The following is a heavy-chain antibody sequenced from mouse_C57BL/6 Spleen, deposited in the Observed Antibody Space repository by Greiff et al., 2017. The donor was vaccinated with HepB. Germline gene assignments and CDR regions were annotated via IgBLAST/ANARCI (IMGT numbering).Heavy chain of an antibody. Sequence: VQLKESGPVLVKPGASVKMSCKASGYTFTDYYMNWVKQSHGKSLEWIGVINPYNGGTSYNQKFKGKATLTVDKSSSTAYMELNSLTSEDSAVYYCAREGSLDSSGYAYWGQGTLVTVSA. V-gene: IGHV1-19*01. CDR3: AREGSLDSSGYAY. J-gene: IGHJ3*01. CDR2: INPYNGGT. D-gene: IGHD3-2*02. CDR1: GYTFTDYY.